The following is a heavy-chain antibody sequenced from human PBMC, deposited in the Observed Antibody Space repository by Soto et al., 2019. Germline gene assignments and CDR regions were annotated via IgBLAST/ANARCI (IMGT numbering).Heavy chain of an antibody. D-gene: IGHD6-6*01. CDR2: IIPIFGTA. CDR1: GGTFSSYA. V-gene: IGHV1-69*06. J-gene: IGHJ6*02. CDR3: ARGQQLVNYYYYGMDV. Sequence: GASVKVSCKASGGTFSSYAISWVRQAPGQGLEWMGGIIPIFGTANYAQKFQGRVTITADKSTSTAYMELSSLRSEDTAVYYCARGQQLVNYYYYGMDVWGQGTTVTVSS.